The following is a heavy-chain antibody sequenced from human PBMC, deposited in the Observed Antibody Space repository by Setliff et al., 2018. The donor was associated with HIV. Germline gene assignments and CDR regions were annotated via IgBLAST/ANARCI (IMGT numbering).Heavy chain of an antibody. CDR1: GFTFRNYE. CDR2: ISSSGGTI. J-gene: IGHJ6*02. V-gene: IGHV3-48*03. Sequence: GESLRLSCAASGFTFRNYEMNWDRQAPGKGLEWVSHISSSGGTINYAHSVRGRFNISRDNAENSLSFEIDNVRVKDTAIYFCARERVGGSYYYYGMDVWGQGTTVTVSS. D-gene: IGHD3-3*01. CDR3: ARERVGGSYYYYGMDV.